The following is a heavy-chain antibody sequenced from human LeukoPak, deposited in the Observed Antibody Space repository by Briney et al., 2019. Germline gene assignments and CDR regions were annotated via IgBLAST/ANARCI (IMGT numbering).Heavy chain of an antibody. CDR1: GFTFSSYA. V-gene: IGHV3-30-3*01. J-gene: IGHJ4*02. Sequence: SGGSLRLSCAASGFTFSSYAMHWVRQAPGKGLEWVAVISYDGSNKYYADSVKGRFTISRDNSKNTLYLQMSSLRAEDTAVYYCAKVGPSTTGTTTSGFDSWGQGTLVTVSS. CDR3: AKVGPSTTGTTTSGFDS. D-gene: IGHD1-1*01. CDR2: ISYDGSNK.